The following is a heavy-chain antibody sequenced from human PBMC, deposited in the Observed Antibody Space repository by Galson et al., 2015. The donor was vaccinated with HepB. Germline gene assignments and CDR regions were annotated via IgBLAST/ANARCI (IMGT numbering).Heavy chain of an antibody. CDR1: GFTFDDYA. Sequence: SLRLSCAASGFTFDDYAMHWVRQAPGKGLEWVSLISWDGGSTYYADSVKGRFTISRDNSKNSLYLQMNSLRAEDTALYYCAKESAAAGPPPYYYGMDVWGQGTTVTVSS. CDR2: ISWDGGST. V-gene: IGHV3-43D*03. D-gene: IGHD6-13*01. CDR3: AKESAAAGPPPYYYGMDV. J-gene: IGHJ6*02.